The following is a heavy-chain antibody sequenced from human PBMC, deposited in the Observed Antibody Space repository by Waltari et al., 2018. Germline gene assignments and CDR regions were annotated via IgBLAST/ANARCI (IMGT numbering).Heavy chain of an antibody. Sequence: QVQLVQSGAEVKKPGTSVKVSCTTSGYNFINSEINWIRKAPGQGLEWMGWTNPKSGNSGYEHRFQGRLSISRNTSSTTAYMELSSLRSEDTAVYYCARSSSAIYGRVPSDYWGQGTLIIVSS. D-gene: IGHD3-22*01. CDR3: ARSSSAIYGRVPSDY. V-gene: IGHV1-8*03. CDR2: TNPKSGNS. J-gene: IGHJ4*02. CDR1: GYNFINSE.